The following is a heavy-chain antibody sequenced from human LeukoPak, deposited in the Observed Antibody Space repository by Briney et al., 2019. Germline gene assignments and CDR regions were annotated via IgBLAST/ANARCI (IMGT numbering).Heavy chain of an antibody. CDR2: ISAYNGNT. V-gene: IGHV1-18*01. Sequence: ASVKVSCKASGYTFTTYGIVWVRQAPGQGLEWMGWISAYNGNTNYAQKLQGRFTMTTDTSTSTAYMELNSLKTEDTAVYYCTREIDYYGSGSSYWGQGTLVTVSS. CDR1: GYTFTTYG. CDR3: TREIDYYGSGSSY. J-gene: IGHJ4*02. D-gene: IGHD3-10*01.